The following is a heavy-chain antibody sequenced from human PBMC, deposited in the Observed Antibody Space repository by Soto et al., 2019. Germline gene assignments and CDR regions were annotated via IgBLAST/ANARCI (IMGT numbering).Heavy chain of an antibody. CDR1: GFTFSSYA. J-gene: IGHJ4*02. CDR2: ISGSGGST. CDR3: AKAPRPHCSGGSCYDY. V-gene: IGHV3-23*01. D-gene: IGHD2-15*01. Sequence: EVQLLESGGGLVQPGGSLRLSCAASGFTFSSYAMSWVRQAPGKGLEWVSAISGSGGSTYYADSVKGRFTISRDNSKNTLYLQMNRLRAEDTAVYYCAKAPRPHCSGGSCYDYWGQGTLVTVSS.